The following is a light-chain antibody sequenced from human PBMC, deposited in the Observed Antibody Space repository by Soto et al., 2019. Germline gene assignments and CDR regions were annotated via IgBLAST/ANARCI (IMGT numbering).Light chain of an antibody. V-gene: IGLV1-51*01. CDR3: ATWDSTLDVGL. CDR2: DTN. Sequence: QSVLTQPPSVSAAPGQKVTISCSGSSSDIGTSYVSWYQHLPGTAPKLLIYDTNMRPSGIPDRFSGSKYGVSATLVITGLQTGDEADYFCATWDSTLDVGLFGGGTKLTVL. J-gene: IGLJ2*01. CDR1: SSDIGTSY.